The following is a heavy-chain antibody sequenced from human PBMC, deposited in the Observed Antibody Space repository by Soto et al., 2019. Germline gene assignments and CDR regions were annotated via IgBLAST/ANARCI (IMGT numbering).Heavy chain of an antibody. V-gene: IGHV3-13*01. D-gene: IGHD3-10*01. J-gene: IGHJ6*02. Sequence: GGSMRLSCVASGFTFRTYDMHWVRQPTGKGLEWISTIDTAGHTYYLGSVKGRFTVSRENDENSLYLQMNSLGAGDTAVYYCARERYYGLGSYSYFYGMDVWGQGTPVIVSS. CDR2: IDTAGHT. CDR3: ARERYYGLGSYSYFYGMDV. CDR1: GFTFRTYD.